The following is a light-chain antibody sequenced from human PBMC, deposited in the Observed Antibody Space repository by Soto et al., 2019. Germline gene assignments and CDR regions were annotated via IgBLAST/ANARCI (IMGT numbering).Light chain of an antibody. Sequence: EIVLTQSPGTLSLSPGERATLTCRASQSVTSNFLAWYQQKPGQAPRLLMYGASSRATGIPDRFSSSGSGTEFTLTISRLEPEDFALYYCHQYGSSPLTFGPGTKVDIK. V-gene: IGKV3-20*01. CDR2: GAS. CDR3: HQYGSSPLT. CDR1: QSVTSNF. J-gene: IGKJ3*01.